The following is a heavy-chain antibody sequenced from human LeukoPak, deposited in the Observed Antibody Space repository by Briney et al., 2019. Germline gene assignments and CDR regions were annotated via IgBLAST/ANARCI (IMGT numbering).Heavy chain of an antibody. J-gene: IGHJ4*02. CDR3: ARDGIAAAGTVDY. D-gene: IGHD6-13*01. CDR2: IIPIFGTA. CDR1: GGTFSSYA. V-gene: IGHV1-69*05. Sequence: SVKVSCKASGGTFSSYAISWVRQAPGQGLEWMGRIIPIFGTANHAQKFQGRVTITTGESTSTAYMELSGLRSEDTAVYHCARDGIAAAGTVDYWGQGTLVTVPS.